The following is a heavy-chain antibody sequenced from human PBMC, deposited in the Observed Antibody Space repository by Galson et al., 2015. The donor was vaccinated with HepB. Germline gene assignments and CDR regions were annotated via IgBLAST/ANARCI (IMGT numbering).Heavy chain of an antibody. CDR3: ARGEIVVVPAAKLYYYYGMDV. D-gene: IGHD2-2*01. CDR1: GFTFSSYG. CDR2: IWYDGSNK. J-gene: IGHJ6*02. Sequence: SLRLSCAASGFTFSSYGMHWVRQAPGKGLEWVAVIWYDGSNKYYADSVKGRFTISRDNSKNTLYLQMNSLRAEDTAVYYCARGEIVVVPAAKLYYYYGMDVWGQGTTVTVSS. V-gene: IGHV3-33*01.